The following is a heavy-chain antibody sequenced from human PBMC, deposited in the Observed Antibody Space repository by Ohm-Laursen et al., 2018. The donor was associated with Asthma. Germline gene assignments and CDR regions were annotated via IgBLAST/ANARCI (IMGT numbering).Heavy chain of an antibody. V-gene: IGHV3-33*01. Sequence: SLRLSCAASGFTFSSYGMHWVRQAPGKGLEWVAVIWYDGSNKYYADSVKGRFTISRDNSKNTLYLQMNSLRAEDTAVYYCAREMIWSSDYYGMDVWGQGTTVTVSS. J-gene: IGHJ6*02. CDR2: IWYDGSNK. CDR3: AREMIWSSDYYGMDV. CDR1: GFTFSSYG. D-gene: IGHD3-3*01.